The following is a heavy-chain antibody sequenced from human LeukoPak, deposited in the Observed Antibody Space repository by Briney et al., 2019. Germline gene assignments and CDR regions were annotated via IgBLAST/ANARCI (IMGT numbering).Heavy chain of an antibody. Sequence: SETLSLTCTVSGGSISSYYWSWIRQPPGKGLEWIGYIHYSGSTNSIPSLKSRVTISVDTSKNQFSLKLSSVTAADTAVYYCARDGSGTGWYYFDYWGQGTLVTVSS. CDR3: ARDGSGTGWYYFDY. CDR1: GGSISSYY. CDR2: IHYSGST. J-gene: IGHJ4*02. D-gene: IGHD6-19*01. V-gene: IGHV4-59*01.